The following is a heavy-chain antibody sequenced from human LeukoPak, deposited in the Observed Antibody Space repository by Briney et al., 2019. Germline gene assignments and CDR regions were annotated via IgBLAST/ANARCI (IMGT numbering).Heavy chain of an antibody. CDR2: VYTSGGT. D-gene: IGHD2-8*01. CDR1: GGSVSSGNYY. J-gene: IGHJ4*02. CDR3: ARFYCSDGVCYIDY. V-gene: IGHV4-61*02. Sequence: SETLSLTCTVSGGSVSSGNYYWSWIRQPAGKGLEWIGRVYTSGGTNYIPSLKSRITISVDTSKNQFSLRLSSVTAADTAVYYCARFYCSDGVCYIDYWGQGTLVTDSS.